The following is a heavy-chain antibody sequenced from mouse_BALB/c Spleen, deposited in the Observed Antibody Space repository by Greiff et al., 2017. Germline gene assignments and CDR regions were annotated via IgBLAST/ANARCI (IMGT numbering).Heavy chain of an antibody. CDR1: GFSLTSYG. CDR3: ARHGGRGDAMDY. V-gene: IGHV2-6-2*01. Sequence: QVQLKESGPDLVAPSQSLSITCTVSGFSLTSYGVHWVRQPPGKGLEWLVVIWSDGSTTYNSALKSRLSISKDNSKSQVFLKMNSLQTDDTAMYYCARHGGRGDAMDYWGQGTSVTVSS. CDR2: IWSDGST. D-gene: IGHD3-3*01. J-gene: IGHJ4*01.